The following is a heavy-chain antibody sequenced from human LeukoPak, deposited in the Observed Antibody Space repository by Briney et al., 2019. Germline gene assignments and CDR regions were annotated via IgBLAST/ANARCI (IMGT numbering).Heavy chain of an antibody. CDR3: AKSRDRIVGATPIDY. J-gene: IGHJ4*02. V-gene: IGHV3-23*01. D-gene: IGHD1-26*01. Sequence: GGSLRLSCAVSGFNFYNTGMSWVRQAPGKGLEWVSAIGGGGSDTKYADSVKGRFTISRDNSKNTLYLQMNSLRAEDTAVYYCAKSRDRIVGATPIDYWGQGTLVTVSS. CDR2: IGGGGSDT. CDR1: GFNFYNTG.